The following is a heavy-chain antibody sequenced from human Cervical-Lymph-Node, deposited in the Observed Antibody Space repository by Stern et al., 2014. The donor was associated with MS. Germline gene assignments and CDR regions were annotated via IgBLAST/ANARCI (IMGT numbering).Heavy chain of an antibody. Sequence: VHLVESGGGVVRPGRSLRLSCATSGFTFSRYAVLWVRQAPGKGLEWAAALSYDGSNKFYGDSVKGRFTISRDNSKNTLFLQMNNLRPEDSGVYHCARDRLDGDYVYYYGLDVWGQGTTVTVSS. J-gene: IGHJ6*02. CDR3: ARDRLDGDYVYYYGLDV. V-gene: IGHV3-30*04. CDR2: LSYDGSNK. CDR1: GFTFSRYA. D-gene: IGHD4-17*01.